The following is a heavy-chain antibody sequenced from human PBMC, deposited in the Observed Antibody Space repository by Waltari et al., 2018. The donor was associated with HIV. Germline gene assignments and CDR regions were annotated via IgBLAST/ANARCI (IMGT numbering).Heavy chain of an antibody. J-gene: IGHJ4*02. V-gene: IGHV4-34*01. CDR3: ATLNRGGGFDS. CDR2: INHRGST. D-gene: IGHD2-15*01. CDR1: GGSFSEYY. Sequence: QVHLQQWGAGLLKPSENLSLTCAVYGGSFSEYYWTWIRQPPGKGLEWIGEINHRGSTDYSPSLRSRLTISVDSSKNQFSLKLTSVTAADTAVYYCATLNRGGGFDSWGQGVLVTVSA.